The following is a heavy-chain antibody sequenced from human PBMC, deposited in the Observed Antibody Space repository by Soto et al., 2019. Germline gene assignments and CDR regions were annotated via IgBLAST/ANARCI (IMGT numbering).Heavy chain of an antibody. D-gene: IGHD1-7*01. CDR2: ISSNGGTT. CDR3: VRRVSGNYDY. CDR1: GFTFSSYD. J-gene: IGHJ4*02. V-gene: IGHV3-64*01. Sequence: EVQLAESGGGMVQPGGSLRLSCVASGFTFSSYDMHWVRQAPGKGLEYVSSISSNGGTTYYGNSVKGRFTISRDNSKNTLYLQMGSLRAEDMAVYYXVRRVSGNYDYWGQGTLVTVSS.